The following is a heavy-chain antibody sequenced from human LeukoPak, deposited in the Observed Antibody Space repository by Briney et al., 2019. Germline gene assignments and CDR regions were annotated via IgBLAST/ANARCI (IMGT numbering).Heavy chain of an antibody. V-gene: IGHV3-48*01. CDR3: ARETVTNHDAFDI. J-gene: IGHJ3*02. CDR1: GFIFSSYS. Sequence: GGSLRLSCVASGFIFSSYSMNWVRQAPGKGLEWVSYITSSGSTIYYADSVKGRFTISRDNAKNSLYLQMNSLRAEDTAVYYCARETVTNHDAFDIWGQGAMVTVSS. D-gene: IGHD4-11*01. CDR2: ITSSGSTI.